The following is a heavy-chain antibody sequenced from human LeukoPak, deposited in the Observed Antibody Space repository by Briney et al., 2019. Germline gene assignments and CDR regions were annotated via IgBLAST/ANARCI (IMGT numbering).Heavy chain of an antibody. D-gene: IGHD2-2*02. Sequence: VGSLRLSCAASGFTFSSYAMSWVPQAPGKGLEWVFALRGSGGSTYYADSVKVQFTISSDNSRTTLYRKINNPRAYDPALNYCSKVGYCSSTSCYKFDYWGQGTLVTVSS. CDR1: GFTFSSYA. J-gene: IGHJ4*02. CDR2: LRGSGGST. V-gene: IGHV3-23*01. CDR3: SKVGYCSSTSCYKFDY.